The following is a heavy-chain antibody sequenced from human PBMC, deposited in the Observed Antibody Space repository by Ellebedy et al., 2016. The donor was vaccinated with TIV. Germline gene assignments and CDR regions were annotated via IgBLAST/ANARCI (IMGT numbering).Heavy chain of an antibody. CDR1: GGSISSGSYY. V-gene: IGHV4-39*07. D-gene: IGHD2-8*02. Sequence: GSLRLXXTVSGGSISSGSYYWGWIRQPPGKGLEWIGSIYYSERTYYNPSLKSRVTISVDTSKNQFSLKLRSVTAADTAVYYCARTSGHVLVTFDPWGQGILVTVSS. CDR3: ARTSGHVLVTFDP. CDR2: IYYSERT. J-gene: IGHJ5*02.